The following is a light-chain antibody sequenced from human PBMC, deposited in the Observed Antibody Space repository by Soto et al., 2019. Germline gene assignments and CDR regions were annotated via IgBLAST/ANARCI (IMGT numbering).Light chain of an antibody. CDR1: QSVSTN. V-gene: IGKV3-15*01. Sequence: EIVMTQSPDTLSVSPGERATLSCRASQSVSTNLAWYQQKPGQAPRLLIYGASTRATGVPARFSGSGSGTEFTLTISSLQSEDVAVYHCQQYNNWPYTFGQGTNLEIK. CDR2: GAS. J-gene: IGKJ2*01. CDR3: QQYNNWPYT.